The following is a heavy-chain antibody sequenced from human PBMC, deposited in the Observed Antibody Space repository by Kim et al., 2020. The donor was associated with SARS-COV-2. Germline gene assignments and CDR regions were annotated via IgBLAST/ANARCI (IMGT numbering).Heavy chain of an antibody. CDR2: INPSGGST. V-gene: IGHV1-46*01. Sequence: ASVKVSCKASGYTFTSYYMHWVRQAPGQGLEWMGIINPSGGSTSYAQKFQGRVTMTRDTSTSTVYMELSSLRSEDTAVYYCARFGGKDYHYYGMDVWGQGTTVTVSS. J-gene: IGHJ6*02. CDR3: ARFGGKDYHYYGMDV. D-gene: IGHD1-26*01. CDR1: GYTFTSYY.